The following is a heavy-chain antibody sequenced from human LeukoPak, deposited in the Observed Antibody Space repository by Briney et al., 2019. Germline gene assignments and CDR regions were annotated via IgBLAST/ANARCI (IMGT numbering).Heavy chain of an antibody. J-gene: IGHJ3*02. CDR2: ISGSGGST. D-gene: IGHD6-19*01. CDR3: AKATAATWYSSGWTPSWDI. CDR1: GFTFSSYA. V-gene: IGHV3-23*01. Sequence: GGSLRLSCAASGFTFSSYAMSWVRQAPGKGLEWVSAISGSGGSTYYADSVKGRFTISRDNSKNTLYLQMNSLRAEDTAVYYCAKATAATWYSSGWTPSWDIWGQGTMVTVSS.